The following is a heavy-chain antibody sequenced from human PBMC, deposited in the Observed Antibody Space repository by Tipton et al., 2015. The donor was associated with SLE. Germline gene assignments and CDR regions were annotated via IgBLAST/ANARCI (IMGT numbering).Heavy chain of an antibody. Sequence: LSLTCAVYGGSFSGYYWSWIRQPPGKGLEWIGEINHSGSTNYNPSLKSRVTISVDTSKNQFSLKLSSVTAADTAVYYCARDGDCGGDCRPFDYWGQGTLVTVSS. J-gene: IGHJ4*02. D-gene: IGHD2-21*02. CDR3: ARDGDCGGDCRPFDY. CDR2: INHSGST. V-gene: IGHV4-34*01. CDR1: GGSFSGYY.